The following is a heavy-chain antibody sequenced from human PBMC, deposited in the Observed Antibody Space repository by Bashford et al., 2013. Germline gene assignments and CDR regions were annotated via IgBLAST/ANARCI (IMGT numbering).Heavy chain of an antibody. Sequence: GGSLRLSCLASGFTFTDYYMNWVRQAPGKGLEWVAYISITSSYINYADSVQGRFTVSRDNAQNTLYLQMNSLTAEDTAVYYCARGNSHCFDLWGQGTPVTVSS. J-gene: IGHJ4*02. CDR2: ISITSSYI. CDR3: ARGNSHCFDL. CDR1: GFTFTDYY. V-gene: IGHV3-11*06. D-gene: IGHD4-11*01.